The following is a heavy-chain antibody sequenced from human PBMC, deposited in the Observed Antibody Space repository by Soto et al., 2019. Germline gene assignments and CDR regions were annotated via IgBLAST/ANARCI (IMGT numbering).Heavy chain of an antibody. CDR2: ISGSGGST. V-gene: IGHV3-23*01. Sequence: VGSLRLSCASSVFTFSSYAMSCVRHAPGKWLEWVSAISGSGGSTYYADSVKGRFTISRDNSKNTLYLQMNSMRAEDTAVYYCGKDKAEDFWSSYYTSYYYYGMDLWGEGTRVSVSS. CDR1: VFTFSSYA. CDR3: GKDKAEDFWSSYYTSYYYYGMDL. D-gene: IGHD3-3*01. J-gene: IGHJ6*01.